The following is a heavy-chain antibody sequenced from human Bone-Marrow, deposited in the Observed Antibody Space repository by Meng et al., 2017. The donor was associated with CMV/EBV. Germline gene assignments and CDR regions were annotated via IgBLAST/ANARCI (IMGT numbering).Heavy chain of an antibody. CDR1: GFTLSSYC. CDR2: IKQDGSAK. D-gene: IGHD1-26*01. Sequence: GESLKISCAASGFTLSSYCMTWVRQAPGKGLEWVANIKQDGSAKYYVESVKGRFTISRDNAKNSLYLQMNSLRAEDTAVYYCARVTEPDSGSHYRPLVYWGPGALVTGSS. V-gene: IGHV3-7*01. J-gene: IGHJ4*02. CDR3: ARVTEPDSGSHYRPLVY.